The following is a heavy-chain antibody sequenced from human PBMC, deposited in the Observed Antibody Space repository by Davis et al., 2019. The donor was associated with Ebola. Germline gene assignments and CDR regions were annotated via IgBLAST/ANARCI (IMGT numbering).Heavy chain of an antibody. CDR1: GFTFSSYA. CDR2: ISGTGGTA. Sequence: GESLKISCAASGFTFSSYAMSWVRQAPGKGLEWVSAISGTGGTAFYTDSVKGRFTISRDNSKSTLYLQMNSLRAEDTAVYYCAKDPQQNQYYYYGMDVWGKGTTVTVSS. J-gene: IGHJ6*04. CDR3: AKDPQQNQYYYYGMDV. D-gene: IGHD1-14*01. V-gene: IGHV3-23*01.